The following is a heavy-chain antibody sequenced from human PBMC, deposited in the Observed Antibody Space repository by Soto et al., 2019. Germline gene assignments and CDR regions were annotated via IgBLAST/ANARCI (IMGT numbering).Heavy chain of an antibody. D-gene: IGHD1-26*01. CDR1: GGSISTAGYY. J-gene: IGHJ4*02. Sequence: QVQLQESGPGLVKPSQTVALTCAVSGGSISTAGYYWTWIRQHPGGGLEWIGAIYYTGTTYYNPSLRSRETISVDTSKNQFSLKLTSVPAAYTAVYYWARAIGTLRSRKFEKWGQVTLVTVSS. CDR2: IYYTGTT. V-gene: IGHV4-31*11. CDR3: ARAIGTLRSRKFEK.